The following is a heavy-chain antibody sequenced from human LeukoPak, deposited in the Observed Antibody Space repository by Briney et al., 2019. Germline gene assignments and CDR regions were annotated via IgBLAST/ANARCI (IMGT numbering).Heavy chain of an antibody. D-gene: IGHD3-22*01. Sequence: GGSLRLSCAASGFTFSSYWMSWVRQAPGKGLEWVANIKQDGSDKYYVDSVKGRFTISRDNAKNSLYLQMNSLRAEDTAVYYCARGSGYYYDSSGVDYWGQGTLVTVSS. J-gene: IGHJ4*02. CDR1: GFTFSSYW. CDR3: ARGSGYYYDSSGVDY. CDR2: IKQDGSDK. V-gene: IGHV3-7*04.